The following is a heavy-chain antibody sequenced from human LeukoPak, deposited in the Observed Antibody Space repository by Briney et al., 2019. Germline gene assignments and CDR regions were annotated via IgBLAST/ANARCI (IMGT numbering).Heavy chain of an antibody. CDR2: ISGNGATA. J-gene: IGHJ4*02. CDR3: AKDGGGYSYGYFDY. CDR1: GFIFSNYA. V-gene: IGHV3-23*01. Sequence: GGSLRLSCEVSGFIFSNYAMNWVRQAPGKGLEWVSAISGNGATAVYGDSVKGRFTISRDNAENMLYLQMNSLRADDTAVYYCAKDGGGYSYGYFDYWGQGTLVTVSS. D-gene: IGHD5-18*01.